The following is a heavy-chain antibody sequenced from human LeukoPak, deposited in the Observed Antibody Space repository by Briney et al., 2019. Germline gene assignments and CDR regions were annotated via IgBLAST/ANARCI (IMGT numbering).Heavy chain of an antibody. Sequence: SETLSLTCTVSGGSISSSSYYWGWIRQPPGKGLEWIGSIYYSGSTYYNPSLKSRVTISVDTSKNQFSLKLSSVTAADTAVYYCASSWIVVVPAADYWGQGTLVTVSS. J-gene: IGHJ4*02. D-gene: IGHD2-2*01. CDR2: IYYSGST. CDR1: GGSISSSSYY. CDR3: ASSWIVVVPAADY. V-gene: IGHV4-39*07.